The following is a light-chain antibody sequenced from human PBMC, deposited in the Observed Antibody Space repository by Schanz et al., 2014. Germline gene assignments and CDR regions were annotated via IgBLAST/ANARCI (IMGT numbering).Light chain of an antibody. J-gene: IGLJ2*01. Sequence: QSALTQPPSASGSPGQSVTISCTGTSSDVGDYNYVSWYQQHPGKAPKLMIYEVSKRPSGVPDRFSGSKSGNTASLTISGLQAEDEADYHCSSHTAITTAVVFGGGTKLTVL. CDR3: SSHTAITTAVV. V-gene: IGLV2-8*01. CDR1: SSDVGDYNY. CDR2: EVS.